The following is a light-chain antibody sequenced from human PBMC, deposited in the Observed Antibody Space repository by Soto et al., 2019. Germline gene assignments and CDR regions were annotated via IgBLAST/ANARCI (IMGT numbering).Light chain of an antibody. CDR2: GAS. CDR1: QSVSSNY. J-gene: IGKJ2*01. CDR3: QQYAYAAYT. V-gene: IGKV3-20*01. Sequence: ETVLTQSPGTLSLSPGERATLSCRASQSVSSNYLAWYQQKPGQAPRLLIYGASRRATGIPDRFSGSGSGTDFTLTISSLEPEDFAVYYCQQYAYAAYTFGQGNKLEIK.